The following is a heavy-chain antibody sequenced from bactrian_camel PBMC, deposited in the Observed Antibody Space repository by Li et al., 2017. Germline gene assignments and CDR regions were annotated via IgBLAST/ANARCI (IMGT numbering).Heavy chain of an antibody. Sequence: VQLVESGGGLVHPGESLRLSCAASGFSFTNYHVSWVRQAPGKGLEWVSLIDSGTDSTYYADSVKGRFTISRDNAKNTLYLQMNSLKPEDTAVYYCVRPERPLFAQGNDCRGQGTQVTVS. V-gene: IGHV3S40*01. CDR2: IDSGTDST. J-gene: IGHJ4*01. CDR3: VRPERPLFAQGNDC. CDR1: GFSFTNYH.